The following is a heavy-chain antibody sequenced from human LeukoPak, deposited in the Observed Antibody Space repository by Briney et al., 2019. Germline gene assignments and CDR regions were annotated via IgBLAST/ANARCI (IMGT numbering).Heavy chain of an antibody. CDR1: GGSISSYY. J-gene: IGHJ5*02. V-gene: IGHV4-4*07. D-gene: IGHD3-10*01. CDR3: ARVYYGSGSYSQFDP. CDR2: IYTSGST. Sequence: SETLSLTCTVSGGSISSYYWSWIRQPAGKGLEWIGRIYTSGSTNYNPSLKSRVTMSVDTSKNQFSLKLSSVTAADTAVYYCARVYYGSGSYSQFDPWGQGTLVTVSS.